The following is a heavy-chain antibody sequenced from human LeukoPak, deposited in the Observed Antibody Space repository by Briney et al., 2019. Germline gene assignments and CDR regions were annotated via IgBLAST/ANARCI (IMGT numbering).Heavy chain of an antibody. J-gene: IGHJ4*02. Sequence: QTGGSLRLSCAASGFSFSNYWMHWVRQAPGKGLVWVSRINSDGSSTTYADSVKGRFTISRDNAKNTLYLQMNSLRAEDTAVYYCARRAGAYSHPYDYWGQGTLVTVSS. V-gene: IGHV3-74*01. D-gene: IGHD4/OR15-4a*01. CDR3: ARRAGAYSHPYDY. CDR2: INSDGSST. CDR1: GFSFSNYW.